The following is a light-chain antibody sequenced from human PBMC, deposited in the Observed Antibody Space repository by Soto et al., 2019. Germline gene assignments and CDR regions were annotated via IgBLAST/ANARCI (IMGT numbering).Light chain of an antibody. CDR2: WAS. CDR1: QSILYTTNNKNY. V-gene: IGKV4-1*01. J-gene: IGKJ2*01. Sequence: DIVMTQSPDSLAVSLGEKATINCKSSQSILYTTNNKNYLAWYQQKPGQPPKLLIYWASTRESGVPDRFSGSGSGTDFTLTISSLQAEDVAVYYCHEYYSGPQTFGQGTKLEIK. CDR3: HEYYSGPQT.